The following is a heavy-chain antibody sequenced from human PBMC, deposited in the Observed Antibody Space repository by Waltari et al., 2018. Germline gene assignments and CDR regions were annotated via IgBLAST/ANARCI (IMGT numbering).Heavy chain of an antibody. CDR2: IKQDGSVK. J-gene: IGHJ4*02. D-gene: IGHD5-12*01. CDR1: GFTFSSYW. CDR3: ARDSGYSGYNSYSFDY. Sequence: EVQLVESGGGLVQPGGSLRLSCAASGFTFSSYWMTWVRQVPGKGLEWGANIKQDGSVKYYVDSVRGRFTISRDNAKNSLYLQMNILRAEDTAVYYCARDSGYSGYNSYSFDYWGQGTLVTVSS. V-gene: IGHV3-7*01.